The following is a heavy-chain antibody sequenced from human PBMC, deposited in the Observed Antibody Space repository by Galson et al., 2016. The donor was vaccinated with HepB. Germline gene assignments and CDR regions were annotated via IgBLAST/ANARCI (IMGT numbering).Heavy chain of an antibody. Sequence: QSGAEVKEPGESLKISCKGSGYSFTNYWIGWVRQMPGKGLEWMGIIYPGDSDIRYSPSFQGQVTISADKSISTAHLHWSSLKASDTAIYYCARLGSGSPSHFDYWGQGTLVTVSS. CDR2: IYPGDSDI. D-gene: IGHD1-26*01. V-gene: IGHV5-51*03. CDR1: GYSFTNYW. J-gene: IGHJ4*02. CDR3: ARLGSGSPSHFDY.